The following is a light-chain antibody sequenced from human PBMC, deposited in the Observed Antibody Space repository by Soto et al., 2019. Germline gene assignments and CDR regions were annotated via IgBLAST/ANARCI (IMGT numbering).Light chain of an antibody. CDR3: QQRSNFLT. Sequence: EIVLTQSPATLSLSPGERATLSCRASQSVSSYLAWYPQKPDQAPRLLIYDASNRATGIPARFSGSGSGTDCTLTISSLEPEDFAVYYFQQRSNFLTFGGGTKVEIK. CDR1: QSVSSY. J-gene: IGKJ4*01. CDR2: DAS. V-gene: IGKV3-11*01.